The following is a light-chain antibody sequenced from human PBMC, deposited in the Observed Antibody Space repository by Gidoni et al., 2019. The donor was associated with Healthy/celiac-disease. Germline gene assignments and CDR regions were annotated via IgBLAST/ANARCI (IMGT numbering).Light chain of an antibody. J-gene: IGLJ2*01. CDR1: SSDVGVYNY. CDR3: SSYTSSSTLV. V-gene: IGLV2-14*01. CDR2: EVS. Sequence: QSALTQPASVSGSPAQSINISCTGTSSDVGVYNYVSWYQQHPGKAPKLMIYEVSNRPSGVSNRFSGSKSGNTASLTISGLQAEDEADYYCSSYTSSSTLVFGGGTKLTVL.